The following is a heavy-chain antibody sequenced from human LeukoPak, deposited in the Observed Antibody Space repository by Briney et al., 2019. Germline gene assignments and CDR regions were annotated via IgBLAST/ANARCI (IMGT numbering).Heavy chain of an antibody. CDR1: GFTFKNYA. V-gene: IGHV3-9*01. Sequence: GGSLRLSCAASGFTFKNYAMHWVRQAPGKGLEWVSSISWNSGNVDYADSVKGRFALSRDNAKNSLFLQMNSLRAEDTAVYYCARDPPRAAWVFDYWGQGTLVSVSS. CDR2: ISWNSGNV. J-gene: IGHJ4*02. CDR3: ARDPPRAAWVFDY. D-gene: IGHD6-25*01.